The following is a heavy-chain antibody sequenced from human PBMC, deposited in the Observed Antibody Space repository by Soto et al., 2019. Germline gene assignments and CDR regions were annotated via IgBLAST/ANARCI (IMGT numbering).Heavy chain of an antibody. CDR2: IYYSGST. Sequence: SETLSLTCAVSGGSISSSSYYWGWLRQPPGKGLEWIGYIYYSGSTNYNPSLKSRVTISVDTSKNQFSLKLSSVTAADTAVYYCARGLISGYYLYDAFDIWGQGTMVTVSS. J-gene: IGHJ3*02. D-gene: IGHD3-22*01. V-gene: IGHV4-61*05. CDR3: ARGLISGYYLYDAFDI. CDR1: GGSISSSSYY.